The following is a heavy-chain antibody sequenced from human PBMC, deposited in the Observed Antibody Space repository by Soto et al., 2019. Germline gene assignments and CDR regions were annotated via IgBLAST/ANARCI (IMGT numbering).Heavy chain of an antibody. V-gene: IGHV3-23*01. CDR1: GFTFSSYA. Sequence: GGSLRLSCAASGFTFSSYAMSWVRQAPGKGLEWVSAISGSGGSTYYADSVKGRFTISRGNSKNTLYLQMNSLRAEDTAVYYCAKQGFDYDSSGYPDYWGQGTLVTVSS. CDR2: ISGSGGST. D-gene: IGHD3-22*01. J-gene: IGHJ4*02. CDR3: AKQGFDYDSSGYPDY.